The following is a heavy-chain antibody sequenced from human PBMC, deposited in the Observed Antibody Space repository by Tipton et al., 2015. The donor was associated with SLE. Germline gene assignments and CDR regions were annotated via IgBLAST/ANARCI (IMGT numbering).Heavy chain of an antibody. V-gene: IGHV4-34*01. CDR3: ARHNYPYYYYYGMDV. CDR2: ITNNGNT. J-gene: IGHJ6*02. D-gene: IGHD4-11*01. CDR1: GGSFSGYY. Sequence: GLVKPSETLSLTCAVYGGSFSGYYWSWIRQPPGKGPEWIGRITNNGNTYYIPSLQSRVTMSVDTSKNHFSLKLRSMTAADTAVYYCARHNYPYYYYYGMDVWGQGTTVTVSS.